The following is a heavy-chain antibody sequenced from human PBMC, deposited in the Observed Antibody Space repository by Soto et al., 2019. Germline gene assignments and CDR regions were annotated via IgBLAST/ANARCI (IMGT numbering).Heavy chain of an antibody. V-gene: IGHV5-10-1*01. CDR3: ARDLMQLSSLDV. CDR2: IDPSDSYT. J-gene: IGHJ6*02. D-gene: IGHD3-16*01. CDR1: GYSFTSYW. Sequence: GESLKISCKGSGYSFTSYWISWVRQMPGRGLEWMGRIDPSDSYTNYSPSFQGHVTISADKSISTAYLQWSNLKASDTAMYYCARDLMQLSSLDVWGQGTSVTVSS.